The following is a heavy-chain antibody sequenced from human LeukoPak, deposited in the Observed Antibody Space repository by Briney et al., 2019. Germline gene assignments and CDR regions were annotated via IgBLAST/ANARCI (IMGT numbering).Heavy chain of an antibody. CDR3: ARARDIVALEIFDY. CDR1: GYTFTGYY. D-gene: IGHD5-12*01. CDR2: INPNSGGT. V-gene: IGHV1-2*02. Sequence: ASVKVSCKASGYTFTGYYMHWVRQAPGQGLEWMGWINPNSGGTNYAQKFQGRVTMTRDTSISTAYMELSRLRSDDTAVYYCARARDIVALEIFDYWGQGTLVTVSS. J-gene: IGHJ4*02.